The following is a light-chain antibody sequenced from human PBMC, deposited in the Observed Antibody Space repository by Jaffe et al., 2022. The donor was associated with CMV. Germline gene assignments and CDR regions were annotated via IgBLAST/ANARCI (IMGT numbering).Light chain of an antibody. CDR2: DAS. CDR1: QLLLHSDGKTY. Sequence: DVVMTQIPHSLSVTPGQSASISCKSSQLLLHSDGKTYLNWYLQKPGQSPQLLIYDASSRFSGVPDRFSGSGSGTDFTLKISRVEAEDVGIYYCMQAINLYTFGQGTKLEI. CDR3: MQAINLYT. J-gene: IGKJ2*01. V-gene: IGKV2-29*02.